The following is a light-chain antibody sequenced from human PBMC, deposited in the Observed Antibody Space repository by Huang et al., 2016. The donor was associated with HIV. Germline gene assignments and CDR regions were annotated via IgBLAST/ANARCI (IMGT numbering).Light chain of an antibody. Sequence: EIVLTQSPAPLSLSPGERATLSCRASQSVSSDLDWYKQKAGQAPRLLIYGASNRATGIPARFSGSGSGTDFTLTISSLEPEDFAVYYCQQRSDWPRTFGQGTKLEIK. CDR1: QSVSSD. V-gene: IGKV3-11*01. CDR2: GAS. J-gene: IGKJ2*01. CDR3: QQRSDWPRT.